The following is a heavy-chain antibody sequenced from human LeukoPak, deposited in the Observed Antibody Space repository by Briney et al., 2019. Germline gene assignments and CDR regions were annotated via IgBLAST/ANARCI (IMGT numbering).Heavy chain of an antibody. D-gene: IGHD4-17*01. J-gene: IGHJ3*02. V-gene: IGHV1-18*01. CDR3: ARGQHDYGDYGDAFDI. CDR1: GYTFTSYD. Sequence: GASVKVSCKASGYTFTSYDINWVRPAPGQGLAWMGWISAYNGNTNYAQKLQGRVTMTTDTSTSTAYMELRSLRSDDTAVYYCARGQHDYGDYGDAFDIWGQGTMVTVSS. CDR2: ISAYNGNT.